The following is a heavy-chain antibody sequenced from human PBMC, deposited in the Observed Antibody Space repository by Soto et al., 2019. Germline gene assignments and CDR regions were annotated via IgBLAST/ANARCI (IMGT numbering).Heavy chain of an antibody. J-gene: IGHJ4*02. D-gene: IGHD2-15*01. CDR2: IYYSGST. CDR3: ARDALGGY. V-gene: IGHV4-30-4*01. Sequence: QVQLQESGPGLVKPSQTLSLTCTVSGGSISSGDYYWSWIRQPPGKGLEWIGYIYYSGSTYYNPASESRVTITVDTSKSQFSLKLSSVTAADPAVYYCARDALGGYWGQGTLVTVSS. CDR1: GGSISSGDYY.